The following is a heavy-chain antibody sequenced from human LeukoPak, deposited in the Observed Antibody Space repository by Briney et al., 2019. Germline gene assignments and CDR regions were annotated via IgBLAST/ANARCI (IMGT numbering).Heavy chain of an antibody. CDR2: ISSSGSTI. CDR1: GFTFSDYY. V-gene: IGHV3-11*01. D-gene: IGHD2-2*01. Sequence: GGSLRLSCAASGFTFSDYYMSWIRQAPGKGLEWVSYISSSGSTIYYADSVKGRFTISRDNAKNSLYLQMNSLRAEDTAVYYCAMAGYCSSTSCYLFPHYYYYYGMDVWGQGTTVTVSS. CDR3: AMAGYCSSTSCYLFPHYYYYYGMDV. J-gene: IGHJ6*02.